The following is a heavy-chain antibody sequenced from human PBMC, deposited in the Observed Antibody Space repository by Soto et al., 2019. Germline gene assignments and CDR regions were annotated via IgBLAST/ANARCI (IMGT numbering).Heavy chain of an antibody. CDR2: INSDGSVS. CDR1: GFTFGNYW. CDR3: ARGDCVGGTCYSLAGSFYYYMDV. J-gene: IGHJ6*03. V-gene: IGHV3-74*01. D-gene: IGHD2-15*01. Sequence: EVQLVESGGGLVQPGGSLRLSCAASGFTFGNYWMYWVRQAPGKGLVWVSRINSDGSVSSYADSEKGRLTISRDNVKNTLYLQMDSLSVEDTAVYYCARGDCVGGTCYSLAGSFYYYMDVWGKGTTVTVFS.